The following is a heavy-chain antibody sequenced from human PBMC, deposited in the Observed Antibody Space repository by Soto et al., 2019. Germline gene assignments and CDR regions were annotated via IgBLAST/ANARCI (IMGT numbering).Heavy chain of an antibody. D-gene: IGHD6-13*01. CDR2: INHSGST. CDR1: GGSFSGYY. J-gene: IGHJ4*02. CDR3: ARYRIADYYFDY. V-gene: IGHV4-34*01. Sequence: PSETLSLTCAVYGGSFSGYYWSWIRQPPGKGLEWIGEINHSGSTNYNPSLKSRVTISVDTSKNQFSLKLSSVTAADTAVYYCARYRIADYYFDYWGQGTLVTVSS.